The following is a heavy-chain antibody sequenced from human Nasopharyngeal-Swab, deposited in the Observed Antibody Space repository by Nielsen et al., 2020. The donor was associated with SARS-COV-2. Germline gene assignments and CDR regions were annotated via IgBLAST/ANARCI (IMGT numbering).Heavy chain of an antibody. V-gene: IGHV5-51*01. CDR2: IYPGDSDT. D-gene: IGHD1-26*01. J-gene: IGHJ4*02. CDR1: GYSFTSYW. CDR3: ARRDPIAGARGYFDY. Sequence: GESLKISCKGSGYSFTSYWIGWVRQMPGQGLEWMGIIYPGDSDTRYSPSFQGQVTISADKSISTAYLQWSSLKASDTAMYYCARRDPIAGARGYFDYWGQGTLVTVSS.